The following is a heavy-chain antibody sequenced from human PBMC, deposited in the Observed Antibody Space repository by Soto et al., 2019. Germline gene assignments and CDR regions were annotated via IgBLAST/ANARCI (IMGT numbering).Heavy chain of an antibody. Sequence: QHGGSMGLSSAASGVSVKSYIMTWARQEPGKGLEWVSAISSSGSSTYYADSVKGRFTISRDNSKNTLYLQMNSLRAEDTAVYYCAKGIYCSSNSCYYYYYGMDVWGQGTTVTVSS. CDR2: ISSSGSST. CDR3: AKGIYCSSNSCYYYYYGMDV. CDR1: GVSVKSYI. D-gene: IGHD2-2*01. J-gene: IGHJ6*02. V-gene: IGHV3-23*01.